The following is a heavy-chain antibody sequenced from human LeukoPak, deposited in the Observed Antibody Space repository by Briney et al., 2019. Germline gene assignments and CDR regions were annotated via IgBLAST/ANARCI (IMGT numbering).Heavy chain of an antibody. J-gene: IGHJ5*02. D-gene: IGHD3-22*01. CDR2: IFPNGST. V-gene: IGHV4-61*02. Sequence: SETLSLTCTVSGGSISSGSYYWSWIRQPAGKGLEWIGRIFPNGSTNYNPSLKSRATISVDTSKNQFSLKLSSVTAADTAVYYCARDSTTMIRTFDPWGQGTLVTVSS. CDR1: GGSISSGSYY. CDR3: ARDSTTMIRTFDP.